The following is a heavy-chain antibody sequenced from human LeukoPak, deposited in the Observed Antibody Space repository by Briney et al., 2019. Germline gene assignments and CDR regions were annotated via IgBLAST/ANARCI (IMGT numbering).Heavy chain of an antibody. CDR3: AKGLFAGAAHY. CDR2: ISGGGHNT. CDR1: KFTFSTFS. D-gene: IGHD6-13*01. Sequence: GGSLRLSCAASKFTFSTFSMSWVRQAPGKGLEWVSSISGGGHNTFYSDSVKGRFTVSRDPSKETLYLQMNSLPADDTAVYYCAKGLFAGAAHYWGQGTQVTVSS. V-gene: IGHV3-23*01. J-gene: IGHJ4*02.